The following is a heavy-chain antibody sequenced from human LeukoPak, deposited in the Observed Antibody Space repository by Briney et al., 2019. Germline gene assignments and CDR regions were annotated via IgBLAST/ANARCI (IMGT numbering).Heavy chain of an antibody. CDR3: ASDVGEYCSSTNCYASHH. V-gene: IGHV1-2*02. CDR1: GYTFTGYY. Sequence: ASVKVSCKASGYTFTGYYSHWVRQAPGQGLEWMVWSNARSGGTGYAQKFQGGVTMTRDTSITTAYMELSSLRSDDTAVYYCASDVGEYCSSTNCYASHHWGQGTLVTVSS. J-gene: IGHJ5*02. D-gene: IGHD2-2*01. CDR2: SNARSGGT.